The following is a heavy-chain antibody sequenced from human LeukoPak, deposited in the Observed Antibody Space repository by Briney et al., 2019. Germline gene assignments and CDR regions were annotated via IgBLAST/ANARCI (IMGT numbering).Heavy chain of an antibody. D-gene: IGHD3-22*01. J-gene: IGHJ4*02. Sequence: ASVKVSCKFSGYTLTELSMHWVRQAPGKGLEWMGGFDPEDGETIYAQKFQGRVTMTEDTSTDTAYMELSSLRSEDTAVYYCATKNYYDSSGYYYARHFDYWGQGALVTVSS. V-gene: IGHV1-24*01. CDR1: GYTLTELS. CDR3: ATKNYYDSSGYYYARHFDY. CDR2: FDPEDGET.